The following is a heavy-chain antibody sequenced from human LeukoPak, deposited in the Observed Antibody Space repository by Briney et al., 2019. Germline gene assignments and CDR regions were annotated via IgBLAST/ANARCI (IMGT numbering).Heavy chain of an antibody. CDR3: AKDRRELLTAVEAFDI. CDR2: ISGSGGST. V-gene: IGHV3-23*01. J-gene: IGHJ3*02. CDR1: GFTFSSYA. D-gene: IGHD1-26*01. Sequence: GGSLRLSCAASGFTFSSYAMSWVRQAPGKGLEWVSAISGSGGSTYYADSVKGRFTISRENSKNTLYLQMNSLRDEDTEVYYCAKDRRELLTAVEAFDIWGQGTMVTVSS.